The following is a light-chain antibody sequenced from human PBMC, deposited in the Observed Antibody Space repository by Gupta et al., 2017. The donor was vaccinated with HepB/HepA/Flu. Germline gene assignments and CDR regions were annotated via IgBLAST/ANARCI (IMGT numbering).Light chain of an antibody. CDR1: QTVLHNSNNKNY. CDR3: QQYYSIPFT. Sequence: DIVMTQSPASLTVSLGVRASVNCKSSQTVLHNSNNKNYLAWYQQKPGQPPKLLIFWASTRESGVPDRFSGSGSGTDFTLTISSLQTEDVAVYYCQQYYSIPFTFGPGTKVDLK. J-gene: IGKJ3*01. CDR2: WAS. V-gene: IGKV4-1*01.